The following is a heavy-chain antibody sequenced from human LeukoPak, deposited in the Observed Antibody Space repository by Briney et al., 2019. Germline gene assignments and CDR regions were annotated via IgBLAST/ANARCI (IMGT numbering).Heavy chain of an antibody. D-gene: IGHD5-18*01. CDR3: ARGLDTAMARGFDP. CDR2: INHSGST. Sequence: PSGTLSLTCAVYGGSFSGYYWSWIRQPPGKGLEWIGEINHSGSTNYNPSLKSRVTISVDTSKNQFSLKLSSVTAADTAVYYCARGLDTAMARGFDPWGQGTLVTVSS. J-gene: IGHJ5*02. CDR1: GGSFSGYY. V-gene: IGHV4-34*01.